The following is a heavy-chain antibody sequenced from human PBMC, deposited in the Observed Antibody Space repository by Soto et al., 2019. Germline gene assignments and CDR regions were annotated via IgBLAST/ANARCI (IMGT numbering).Heavy chain of an antibody. V-gene: IGHV1-3*01. D-gene: IGHD4-4*01. CDR2: INAGNGNT. CDR1: GYTFTSYA. J-gene: IGHJ3*02. Sequence: ASVKVSCKASGYTFTSYAMHWVRQAPGQRLEWMGWINAGNGNTKYSQKFQGRVTITRDTSASTAYMELSSLRSEDTAVYYCARDLIADYSRPHDAFDIWGQGTMVTVSS. CDR3: ARDLIADYSRPHDAFDI.